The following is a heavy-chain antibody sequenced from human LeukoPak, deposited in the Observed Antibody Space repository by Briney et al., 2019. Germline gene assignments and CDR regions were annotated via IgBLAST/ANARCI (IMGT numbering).Heavy chain of an antibody. V-gene: IGHV1-69*04. CDR3: ARLSNGYSSGMYNWFDP. CDR1: VGTFSSHA. J-gene: IGHJ5*02. CDR2: IHPIVDTA. D-gene: IGHD3-22*01. Sequence: GSSVKVSCKTPVGTFSSHAITWVRQAPGQGLEWMGRIHPIVDTANYAQKFHDRVTITADKSTTTVYLVLNDLTPDDTAVYFCARLSNGYSSGMYNWFDPWGQGTLVTVSS.